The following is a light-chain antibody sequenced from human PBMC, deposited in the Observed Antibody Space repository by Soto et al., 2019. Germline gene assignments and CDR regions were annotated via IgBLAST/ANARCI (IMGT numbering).Light chain of an antibody. CDR3: QQYSKWPPWT. J-gene: IGKJ1*01. CDR2: RAS. CDR1: QSLSGN. Sequence: EIVMTQSPATLAGSPGETVTLSCRASQSLSGNLAWYQQKPGQAPRLLIFRASTRATGVPARFSGRGSGTEFTLTISGLQSEDFALYYCQQYSKWPPWTFGQATKVDIK. V-gene: IGKV3-15*01.